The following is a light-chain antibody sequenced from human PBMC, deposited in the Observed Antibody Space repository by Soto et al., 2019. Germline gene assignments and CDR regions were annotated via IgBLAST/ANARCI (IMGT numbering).Light chain of an antibody. V-gene: IGKV1D-12*01. Sequence: DIQMTRSQASVSASVGRLFTITCRASQGISSWLAWYQQKPGKAPKLLIYAASSLQSGVPSRFSGSGSGTDFTLPTSNLSPEDFVTYYCQQYNNRPSFGQGTKVDIK. CDR3: QQYNNRPS. CDR2: AAS. CDR1: QGISSW. J-gene: IGKJ1*01.